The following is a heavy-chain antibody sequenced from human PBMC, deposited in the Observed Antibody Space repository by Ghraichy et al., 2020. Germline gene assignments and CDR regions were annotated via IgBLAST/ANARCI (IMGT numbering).Heavy chain of an antibody. CDR2: ISSSGSNT. J-gene: IGHJ4*01. Sequence: GGSLRLSCAASGFSFSDYAMNWVRQAPGKGLEWVSTISSSGSNTYYADSVRGRFTISRDNSKNTLYLQMNSLRAEDTAVYYCAKAYPLNNWGHGTRVTGSS. V-gene: IGHV3-23*01. CDR1: GFSFSDYA. D-gene: IGHD2/OR15-2a*01. CDR3: AKAYPLNN.